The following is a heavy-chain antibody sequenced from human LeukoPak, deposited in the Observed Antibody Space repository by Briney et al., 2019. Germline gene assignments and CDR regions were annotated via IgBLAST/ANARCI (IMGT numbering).Heavy chain of an antibody. CDR1: GFTFTNAR. D-gene: IGHD3-10*01. CDR3: TTDLGLTMIRGVIVH. CDR2: IKSKGDGETT. Sequence: GGSLRLSCAASGFTFTNARMSWVRQAPGKGLVWVGRIKSKGDGETTDYGAPVKGRFFMSRDDSKATLYLQMYGLETEDTAVYYCTTDLGLTMIRGVIVHWGQGTLVTVSS. J-gene: IGHJ4*02. V-gene: IGHV3-15*01.